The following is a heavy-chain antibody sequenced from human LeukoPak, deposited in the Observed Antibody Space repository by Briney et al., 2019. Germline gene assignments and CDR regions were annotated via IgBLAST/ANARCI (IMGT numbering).Heavy chain of an antibody. CDR1: GFTFSSYG. D-gene: IGHD4-17*01. CDR2: ISYDGSNK. CDR3: AKDKPSYGDYVFGY. V-gene: IGHV3-30*18. Sequence: GGSLRLSCAASGFTFSSYGMHWVRQAPGKGLEWVAVISYDGSNKYYADSVKGRFTISRDNSKNTLYPQMNSLRAEDTAVYYCAKDKPSYGDYVFGYWGQGTLVTVSS. J-gene: IGHJ4*02.